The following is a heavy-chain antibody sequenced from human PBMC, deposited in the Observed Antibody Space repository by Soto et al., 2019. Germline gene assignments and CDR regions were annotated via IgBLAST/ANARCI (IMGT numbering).Heavy chain of an antibody. Sequence: QVQLVESGGGVVQPGRSLRLSCAASGFTFSSYGMHWVRQAPGKGLEWVAVIWYDGSNKYYADSVKGRFTISRDNSKNTLYLQMNSLGAEDTAVYYCARGGYGSGSYYNEDYWGQGTLVTVSS. CDR3: ARGGYGSGSYYNEDY. V-gene: IGHV3-33*01. J-gene: IGHJ4*02. D-gene: IGHD3-10*01. CDR1: GFTFSSYG. CDR2: IWYDGSNK.